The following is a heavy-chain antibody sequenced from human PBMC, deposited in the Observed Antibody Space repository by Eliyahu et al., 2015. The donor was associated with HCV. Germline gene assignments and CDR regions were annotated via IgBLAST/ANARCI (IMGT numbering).Heavy chain of an antibody. J-gene: IGHJ3*02. Sequence: EVQLVESGGGLVQPGRSLRLSCAAXGFXXDDYAMHWVRQVPGKGLEWVSGISWNSGSIGYADSVKGRFTISRDNAKNSLYLKMNSLRAEDTALYYCVKDYMTTVTTGAFDIWGQGTMVTVSS. CDR2: ISWNSGSI. V-gene: IGHV3-9*01. CDR1: GFXXDDYA. D-gene: IGHD4-11*01. CDR3: VKDYMTTVTTGAFDI.